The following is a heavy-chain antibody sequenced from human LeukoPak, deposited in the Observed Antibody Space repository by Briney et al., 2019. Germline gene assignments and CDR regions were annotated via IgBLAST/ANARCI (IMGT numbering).Heavy chain of an antibody. J-gene: IGHJ4*02. Sequence: GGSLRLSCAASGFTFTNYAISWVRQAPGKGLEWVSSIKGSGVSTYYADSVKGRFTISRGNSKNTLYLQMNSLRVEDTGVYYCARDRPTGASRVFLVQWGQGTLVTVSS. CDR3: ARDRPTGASRVFLVQ. CDR2: IKGSGVST. CDR1: GFTFTNYA. D-gene: IGHD3-3*01. V-gene: IGHV3-23*01.